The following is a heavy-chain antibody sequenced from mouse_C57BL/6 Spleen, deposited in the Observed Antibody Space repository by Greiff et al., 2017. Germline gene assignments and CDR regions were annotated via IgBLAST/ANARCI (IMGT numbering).Heavy chain of an antibody. CDR3: GGRELRHYYAMDY. CDR1: GFTFSDYG. CDR2: ISSGSSTI. Sequence: EVHLVESGGGLVKPGGSLKLSCAASGFTFSDYGMHWVRQAPEKGLEWVAYISSGSSTIYYADTVKGRFTISRDNAKNTLFLQMTSLRSEDTAMYYCGGRELRHYYAMDYWGQGTSVTVSS. D-gene: IGHD2-4*01. J-gene: IGHJ4*01. V-gene: IGHV5-17*01.